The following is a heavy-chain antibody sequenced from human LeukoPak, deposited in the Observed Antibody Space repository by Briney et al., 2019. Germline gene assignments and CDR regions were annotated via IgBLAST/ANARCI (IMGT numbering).Heavy chain of an antibody. Sequence: PSETLSLTCTVFGDSISNHYWSWIRQPAGKGLEWIGRIYASGSTNYNPSLKSRVTMSVELAKNHFSLALNAVTAADTAVYYCARVGGWFDAFDIWGQGTMVTVSS. V-gene: IGHV4-4*07. CDR3: ARVGGWFDAFDI. CDR2: IYASGST. D-gene: IGHD6-19*01. J-gene: IGHJ3*02. CDR1: GDSISNHY.